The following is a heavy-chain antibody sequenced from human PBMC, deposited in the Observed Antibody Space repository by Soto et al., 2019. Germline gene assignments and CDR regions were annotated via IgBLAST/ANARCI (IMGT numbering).Heavy chain of an antibody. CDR3: ARDLSMTTVTPGDY. J-gene: IGHJ4*02. CDR1: GYTFTSYG. CDR2: ISAYNGNT. Sequence: ASVKVSCKASGYTFTSYGISWVRQAPGQGLEWMGWISAYNGNTNYAQKFQGRVTMTTDTSTSTAYMELSSLRSEDTAVYYCARDLSMTTVTPGDYWGQGTLVTVSS. V-gene: IGHV1-18*01. D-gene: IGHD4-17*01.